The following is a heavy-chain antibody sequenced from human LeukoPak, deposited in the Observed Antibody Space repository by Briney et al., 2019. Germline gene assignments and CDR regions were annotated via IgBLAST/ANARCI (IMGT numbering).Heavy chain of an antibody. CDR3: ARGWGAPAAWNAFDI. Sequence: SETLSLTCTVSGCSISSYYWSWIRQPPGKGLEWIGYIYYSGSTNYNPSPKSRVTISVDTSKNQFSLKLSSVTAADTAVYYCARGWGAPAAWNAFDIWGQGTMVTVSS. CDR2: IYYSGST. V-gene: IGHV4-59*01. CDR1: GCSISSYY. J-gene: IGHJ3*02. D-gene: IGHD4/OR15-4a*01.